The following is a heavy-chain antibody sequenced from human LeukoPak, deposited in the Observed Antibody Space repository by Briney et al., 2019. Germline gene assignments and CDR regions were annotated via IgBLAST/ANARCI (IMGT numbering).Heavy chain of an antibody. D-gene: IGHD3-22*01. J-gene: IGHJ4*02. CDR1: GFTFSSYW. CDR3: ARDSPGRGYYDSSGYHDY. CDR2: INSDGSST. V-gene: IGHV3-74*01. Sequence: GGSLRLSCAASGFTFSSYWMHWVRQAPGKGLVWVSRINSDGSSTSYADSVKGRFTISRDNAKNTLYLQMNSLRAEDTAAYYCARDSPGRGYYDSSGYHDYWGQGTLVTVSS.